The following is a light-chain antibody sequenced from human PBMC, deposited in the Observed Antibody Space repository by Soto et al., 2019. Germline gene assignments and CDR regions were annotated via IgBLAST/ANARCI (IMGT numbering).Light chain of an antibody. J-gene: IGKJ1*01. V-gene: IGKV1-6*01. CDR1: QDIRTE. CDR3: LQDSSYPRT. Sequence: AIQMTQSPSSLSASVGDRVTITCRASQDIRTELGWYQQKPGKAPKLLIYAASTLQTGVPSRFSGSGSGTEFTLTISSLQPEDFAIYYYLQDSSYPRTFGQGTRVETK. CDR2: AAS.